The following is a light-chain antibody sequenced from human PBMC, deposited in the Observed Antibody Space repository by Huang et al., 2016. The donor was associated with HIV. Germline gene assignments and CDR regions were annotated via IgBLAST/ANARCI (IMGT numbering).Light chain of an antibody. Sequence: DIVMTQSPDSLAVSLGERATINCKSSQSVLYSSNNENYLAWYQQKPGQPPKLLIYWASTRESGVPDRFSGSGSVTDFTLTISSLQAEDVAVYYCQQYYSTPCTFGQGTKLEIK. CDR3: QQYYSTPCT. CDR2: WAS. J-gene: IGKJ2*02. CDR1: QSVLYSSNNENY. V-gene: IGKV4-1*01.